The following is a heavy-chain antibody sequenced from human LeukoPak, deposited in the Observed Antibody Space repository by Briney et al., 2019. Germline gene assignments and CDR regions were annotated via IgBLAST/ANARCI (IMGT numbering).Heavy chain of an antibody. V-gene: IGHV4-38-2*02. Sequence: SETLSLTCTVSGYSISSGYYWGWIRQPPGKGLEWIGSIYHSGSTYYNPSLKSRVTISVDTSKNQFSLKLSSVTAADTAVYYCATSPGADYGGDHWFDPWGQGTLVTVSS. CDR2: IYHSGST. CDR3: ATSPGADYGGDHWFDP. D-gene: IGHD4-23*01. J-gene: IGHJ5*02. CDR1: GYSISSGYY.